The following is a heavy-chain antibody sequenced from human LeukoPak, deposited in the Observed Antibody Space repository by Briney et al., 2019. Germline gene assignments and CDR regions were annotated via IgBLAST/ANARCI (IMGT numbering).Heavy chain of an antibody. CDR2: INHSGST. CDR1: GGSFSGYY. J-gene: IGHJ6*02. D-gene: IGHD4-17*01. Sequence: SETLSLTCAVYGGSFSGYYWSWIRQPPGKGLEWIGEINHSGSTNYNPSLKSRVTISVDTSKNQFSLKPSSVTAADTAVYYCARDPTVTNPYYYYGMDVWGQGTTVTVSS. V-gene: IGHV4-34*01. CDR3: ARDPTVTNPYYYYGMDV.